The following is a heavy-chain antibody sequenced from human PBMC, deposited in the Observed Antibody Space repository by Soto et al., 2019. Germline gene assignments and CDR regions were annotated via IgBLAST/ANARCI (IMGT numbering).Heavy chain of an antibody. CDR3: ARGRSAGSSGWYNRLYYGMDV. Sequence: QVQLQQWGAGLLKPSETLSLTCAVYGGSFSGYYWSWIRQPPGKGLEWIGEINHSGSTNYNPSLKSRVTISVDTSKNQFSLKLSSVTAADTAVYYCARGRSAGSSGWYNRLYYGMDVWGQGTTVTVSS. CDR1: GGSFSGYY. J-gene: IGHJ6*02. D-gene: IGHD6-19*01. V-gene: IGHV4-34*01. CDR2: INHSGST.